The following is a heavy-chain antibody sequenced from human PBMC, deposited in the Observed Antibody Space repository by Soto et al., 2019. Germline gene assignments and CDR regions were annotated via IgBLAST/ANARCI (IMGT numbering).Heavy chain of an antibody. J-gene: IGHJ4*02. V-gene: IGHV1-69*02. CDR3: ASRYDSSDY. D-gene: IGHD3-22*01. CDR1: GGTFSSYT. Sequence: QVQLVQSGAEVKKPGSSVKVSCKASGGTFSSYTISWVRQAAGQGLEWMGRIIPILGIANYAQKFQGRVTNTADEPTSTAYMELSSLRSEDTAVYYCASRYDSSDYWGQGTLVTVSS. CDR2: IIPILGIA.